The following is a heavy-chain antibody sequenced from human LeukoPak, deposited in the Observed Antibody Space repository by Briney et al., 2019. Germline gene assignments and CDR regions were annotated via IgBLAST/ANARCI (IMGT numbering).Heavy chain of an antibody. Sequence: KPGGSLRLSCAASGFTFSSYSMNWVRQAPGKGLEWVSCISSSSSYIYYADSVKGRFTISRDNAKNSLYLQMNSLRAEDTAVYYCARDEGSSWQIYDAFDIWGQGTMVTVSS. CDR1: GFTFSSYS. J-gene: IGHJ3*02. D-gene: IGHD6-13*01. V-gene: IGHV3-21*01. CDR2: ISSSSSYI. CDR3: ARDEGSSWQIYDAFDI.